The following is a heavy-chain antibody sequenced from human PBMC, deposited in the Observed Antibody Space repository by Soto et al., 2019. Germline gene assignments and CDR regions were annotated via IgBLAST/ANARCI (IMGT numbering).Heavy chain of an antibody. CDR2: IYHSGGT. CDR1: SDSISSSNW. D-gene: IGHD2-2*01. Sequence: QVQLQESGPGLVKSSXTLSLTCAVSSDSISSSNWWSWVRQPPGRGLEWIGEIYHSGGTNYNPSLKSRVTISVDKSKNQFSLKLTSVTAADTAVYFCARDRRYCSGSTCYSHFDSWGQGALVNVSS. CDR3: ARDRRYCSGSTCYSHFDS. J-gene: IGHJ4*02. V-gene: IGHV4-4*02.